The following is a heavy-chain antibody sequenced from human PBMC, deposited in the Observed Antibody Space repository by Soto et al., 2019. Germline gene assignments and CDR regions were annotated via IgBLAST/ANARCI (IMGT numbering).Heavy chain of an antibody. V-gene: IGHV1-3*01. Sequence: QAHLVQSGTEVKMPGDSVQVSCKASGFVSTNHNFHWVRQAPGQSLEWMGRINAGNGNTQYSQNFQGRVTFTSDPSASKAFMELTNLRFEDRAMYYCASDYGSNWRLWGQGTLVSVSS. D-gene: IGHD6-19*01. J-gene: IGHJ4*02. CDR3: ASDYGSNWRL. CDR2: INAGNGNT. CDR1: GFVSTNHN.